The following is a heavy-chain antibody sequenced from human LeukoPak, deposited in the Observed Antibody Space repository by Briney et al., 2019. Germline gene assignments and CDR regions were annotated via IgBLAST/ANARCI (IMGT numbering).Heavy chain of an antibody. Sequence: GGSPRLSCAASGFTFSNYAMSWVRQAPGKGLEWVSVISGSGGRTYYADSVKGRFTISRDNSKDTLYLQMNSLRAEDTAVYYCAKHLHSYYYGLDVWGQGTTVTVSS. CDR3: AKHLHSYYYGLDV. J-gene: IGHJ6*02. CDR1: GFTFSNYA. V-gene: IGHV3-23*01. CDR2: ISGSGGRT. D-gene: IGHD4-11*01.